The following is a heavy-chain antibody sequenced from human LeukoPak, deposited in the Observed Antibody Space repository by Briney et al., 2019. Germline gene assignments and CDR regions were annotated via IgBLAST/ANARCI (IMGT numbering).Heavy chain of an antibody. Sequence: SETLSLTCTVSGGSISSYYWSWIRQPAGKGLEWIGRIYTSGSTNYNPSLKSRVTMSVDTSKNQFSLKLSSVTAADTAVYYCARGGDYYGSSAYPIEYFQHWGQGTLVTVSS. V-gene: IGHV4-4*07. CDR1: GGSISSYY. CDR2: IYTSGST. CDR3: ARGGDYYGSSAYPIEYFQH. D-gene: IGHD3-22*01. J-gene: IGHJ1*01.